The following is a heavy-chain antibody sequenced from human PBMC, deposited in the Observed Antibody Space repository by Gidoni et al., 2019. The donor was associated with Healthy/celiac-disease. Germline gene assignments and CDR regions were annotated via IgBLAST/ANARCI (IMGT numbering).Heavy chain of an antibody. Sequence: QVQLVESGGGVVQPGRSLRLSCAAAGFTFSSYGMHWVRQAPGKGLEWVAVISYDGSNKYYADSVKGRFTISRDNSKNTLYLQMNSLRAEDTAVYYCAKDRVDTAMEHWGQGTLVTVSS. CDR3: AKDRVDTAMEH. CDR1: GFTFSSYG. CDR2: ISYDGSNK. V-gene: IGHV3-30*18. D-gene: IGHD5-18*01. J-gene: IGHJ4*02.